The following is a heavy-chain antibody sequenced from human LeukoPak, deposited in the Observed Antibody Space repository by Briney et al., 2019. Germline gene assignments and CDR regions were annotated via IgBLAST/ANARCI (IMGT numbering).Heavy chain of an antibody. CDR1: GGSFSNYY. CDR3: VREDGHVGGID. Sequence: SETLSLTCAVYGGSFSNYYWNWIRQPPGKGLEWIGEINHRGSTNYNPSLKSRVTITVDTSKNQLSLKLSSVTAADTAVYYCVREDGHVGGIDWGQGTLVTVSS. J-gene: IGHJ4*02. CDR2: INHRGST. D-gene: IGHD5-24*01. V-gene: IGHV4-34*01.